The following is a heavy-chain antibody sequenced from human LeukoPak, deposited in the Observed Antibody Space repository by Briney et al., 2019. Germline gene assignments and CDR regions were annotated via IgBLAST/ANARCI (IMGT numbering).Heavy chain of an antibody. CDR3: ARGSASERGYSYGAIDY. D-gene: IGHD5-18*01. CDR2: INHSGST. J-gene: IGHJ4*02. CDR1: GGSFSGYY. Sequence: SETLSLTCAVYGGSFSGYYWSWIRQPPGKGLEWIGEINHSGSTNYNPSLKSRVTISVDTSKNQFSLKLSSVTAADTAVYYCARGSASERGYSYGAIDYWGQGTLVTVSS. V-gene: IGHV4-34*01.